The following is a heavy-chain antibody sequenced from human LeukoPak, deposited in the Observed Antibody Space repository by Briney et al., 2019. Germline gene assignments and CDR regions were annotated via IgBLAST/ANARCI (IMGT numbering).Heavy chain of an antibody. CDR1: GYSFPNYW. J-gene: IGHJ5*02. Sequence: HGESLKISCKGSGYSFPNYWIGWVRQMPGKGLEWMGIIYPSDSHTRYSPSFQDQVTISVDKSISTAYLQWSSLKASDTAMYYCARGPYAYTSSATLGSYNWFDPWGQGSLVTVSS. V-gene: IGHV5-51*01. CDR2: IYPSDSHT. D-gene: IGHD2-2*02. CDR3: ARGPYAYTSSATLGSYNWFDP.